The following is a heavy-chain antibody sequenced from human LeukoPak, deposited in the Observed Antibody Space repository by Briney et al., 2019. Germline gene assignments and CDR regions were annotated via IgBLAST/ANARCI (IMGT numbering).Heavy chain of an antibody. D-gene: IGHD2/OR15-2a*01. J-gene: IGHJ5*02. Sequence: SETLSLTCSVSGASIKSYHWSWIRQSAGKGLEWIGRIYSSGRVDHNPSLENRVSMSVDTSRNELLLELGSVTAADTGVYYCAALHYFGHGATRTWGQGTLVTVSS. CDR2: IYSSGRV. CDR1: GASIKSYH. V-gene: IGHV4-4*07. CDR3: AALHYFGHGATRT.